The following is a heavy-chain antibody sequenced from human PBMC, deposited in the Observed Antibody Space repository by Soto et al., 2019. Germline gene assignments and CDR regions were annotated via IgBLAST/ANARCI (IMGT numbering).Heavy chain of an antibody. D-gene: IGHD1-26*01. J-gene: IGHJ4*02. CDR2: IYYSGST. CDR3: ARSSSGSYFDY. Sequence: SETLSLTCTVSGFSISSSNYYWGWIRQPPGKGLEWIGSIYYSGSTYYNPSLKSRVTISVDTSKNQFSLKLSSVTAADTAVYYCARSSSGSYFDYWGQGTLVTVSS. CDR1: GFSISSSNYY. V-gene: IGHV4-39*01.